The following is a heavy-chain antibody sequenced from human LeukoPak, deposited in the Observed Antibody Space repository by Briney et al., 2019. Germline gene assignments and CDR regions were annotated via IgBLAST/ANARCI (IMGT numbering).Heavy chain of an antibody. D-gene: IGHD1-26*01. Sequence: SETLSLTCTVSGGSISSRPYYWGWIRQPPGKGLEWIGEINHSGSTNYNPSLKSRVTISVDTSKNQFSLKLSSVTAADTAVYYCARLRPPRRSGSYYDSRGWFDPWGQGTLVTVSS. V-gene: IGHV4-39*07. CDR2: INHSGST. J-gene: IGHJ5*02. CDR3: ARLRPPRRSGSYYDSRGWFDP. CDR1: GGSISSRPYY.